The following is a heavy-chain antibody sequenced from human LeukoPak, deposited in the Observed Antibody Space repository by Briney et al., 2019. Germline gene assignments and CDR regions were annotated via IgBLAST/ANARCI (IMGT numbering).Heavy chain of an antibody. CDR2: INTKSGRT. V-gene: IGHV1-2*02. J-gene: IGHJ5*02. CDR3: ARADFIDAGPYLIGP. CDR1: GYIFTDYY. Sequence: ASVRVSCKTSGYIFTDYYIHWVRQAPGQGLEWMGWINTKSGRTSSARKFQGRVTMTRDPSITTVYMNMAGLTSDDTAIYFCARADFIDAGPYLIGPWGQGTLVTVSS. D-gene: IGHD2-2*01.